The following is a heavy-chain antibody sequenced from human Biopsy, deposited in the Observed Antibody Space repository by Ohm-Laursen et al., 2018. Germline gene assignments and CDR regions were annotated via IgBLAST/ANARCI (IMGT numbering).Heavy chain of an antibody. CDR3: ARDRGFYSDRTVPGYFDL. CDR1: GDSISSYY. J-gene: IGHJ2*01. D-gene: IGHD3-22*01. CDR2: VSYTGST. V-gene: IGHV4-59*01. Sequence: GTLSLTCTVSGDSISSYYWSWIRQPPGKGLEWIGYVSYTGSTDHNPSLQSRVTISVDTSKNHFSLRLRSVTPADTAMYYCARDRGFYSDRTVPGYFDLWGRGTLVTVSS.